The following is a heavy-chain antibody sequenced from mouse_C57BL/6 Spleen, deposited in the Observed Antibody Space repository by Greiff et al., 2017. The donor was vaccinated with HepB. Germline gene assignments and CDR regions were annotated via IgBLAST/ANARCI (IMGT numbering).Heavy chain of an antibody. CDR1: GFTFSSYA. CDR3: ARGDYDYFYWYFDV. D-gene: IGHD2-4*01. CDR2: ISDGGSYT. J-gene: IGHJ1*03. Sequence: EVMLVESGGGLVKPGGSLKLSCAASGFTFSSYAMSWVRQTPEKRLEWVATISDGGSYTYYPDNVKGRFTISRDNAKNNLYLQMSHLKSEDTAMYYCARGDYDYFYWYFDVWGTGTTVTVSS. V-gene: IGHV5-4*03.